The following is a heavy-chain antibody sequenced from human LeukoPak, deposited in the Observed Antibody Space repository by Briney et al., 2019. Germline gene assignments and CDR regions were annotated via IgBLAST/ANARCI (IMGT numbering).Heavy chain of an antibody. CDR2: ISSSSSTI. J-gene: IGHJ4*02. V-gene: IGHV3-48*02. Sequence: PGGSLRLSCAASGFTFSSYSMNWVRQAPGKGLVWVSYISSSSSTIYYADSVKGRFTISRDNAKNSLYLQMNSLRDEDTAVYYCARTGWGSGSYYEGHYFDYWGQGTLVTVSS. CDR3: ARTGWGSGSYYEGHYFDY. CDR1: GFTFSSYS. D-gene: IGHD3-10*01.